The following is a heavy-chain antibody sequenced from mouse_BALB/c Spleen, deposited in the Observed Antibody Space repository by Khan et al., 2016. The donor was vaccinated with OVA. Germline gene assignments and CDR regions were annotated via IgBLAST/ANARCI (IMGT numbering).Heavy chain of an antibody. D-gene: IGHD1-1*02. V-gene: IGHV2-3*01. J-gene: IGHJ1*01. CDR1: GFSLTNYG. CDR2: VWGDGNT. Sequence: QVQLKESGPGLVAPSQSLSITCTVSGFSLTNYGVSWVRQPPGKGLEWLGVVWGDGNTNYHSGLSSRLTISTDNSKSQVFLILHSLQTDDTATYYCAKFYYDGVSNWYFDVWGEGTTVTVSS. CDR3: AKFYYDGVSNWYFDV.